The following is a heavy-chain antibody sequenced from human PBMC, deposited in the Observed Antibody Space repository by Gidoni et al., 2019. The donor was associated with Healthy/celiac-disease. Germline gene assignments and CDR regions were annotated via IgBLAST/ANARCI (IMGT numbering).Heavy chain of an antibody. J-gene: IGHJ2*01. Sequence: EVQLVESGGGLVQPGGSLRLSCAASGFTFSSYDMHWVRQATGKGLEWVSAIGTAGDTYYPGSVKGRFTISRENAKNSLYLQMNSLRAGDTAVYYCARGHDYGDSGWYFDLWGRGTLVTVSS. V-gene: IGHV3-13*01. CDR1: GFTFSSYD. D-gene: IGHD4-17*01. CDR2: IGTAGDT. CDR3: ARGHDYGDSGWYFDL.